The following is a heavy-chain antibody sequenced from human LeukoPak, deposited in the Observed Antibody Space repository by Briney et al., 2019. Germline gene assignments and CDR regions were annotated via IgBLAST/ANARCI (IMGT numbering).Heavy chain of an antibody. CDR3: AKGYDYRSGAGSFDY. CDR2: ISYDGNNK. V-gene: IGHV3-30*18. J-gene: IGHJ4*02. Sequence: GGTLRLSCAASGLTFSSYNMHWVRQAPGKGLEWVAVISYDGNNKYYADSVKGRFTISRDNSKNTLYLQMNGLRAEDTAVYYCAKGYDYRSGAGSFDYWGQGTLVTVSS. D-gene: IGHD3-10*01. CDR1: GLTFSSYN.